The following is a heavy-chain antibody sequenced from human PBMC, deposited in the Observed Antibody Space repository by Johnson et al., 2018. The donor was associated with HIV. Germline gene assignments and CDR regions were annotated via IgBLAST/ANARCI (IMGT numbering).Heavy chain of an antibody. Sequence: MQLVESGGGVVRPGGSLRLSCAASGFTFDDYGMTWVRQAPGKGLEWVSTIGTAGDTYYAGSVKGRFTISRENANNSLYLQMNSLRAGDTAVYYCARTGVLGAFDIWDQGTMVTVSS. D-gene: IGHD2-8*02. CDR2: IGTAGDT. J-gene: IGHJ3*02. CDR1: GFTFDDYG. CDR3: ARTGVLGAFDI. V-gene: IGHV3-13*01.